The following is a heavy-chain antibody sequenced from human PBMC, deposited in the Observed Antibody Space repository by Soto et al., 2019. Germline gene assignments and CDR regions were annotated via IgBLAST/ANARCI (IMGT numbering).Heavy chain of an antibody. D-gene: IGHD2-21*01. CDR1: GRSIRSDY. CDR3: ARRWGGTFDY. V-gene: IGHV4-59*01. J-gene: IGHJ4*02. Sequence: SDTRSLTCTVCGRSIRSDYWSWIRQPPGKGLEWIGYIYYSGSTNYNPSLKSRVTISVDTSKNQFSLKLSSVTAADTAVYYCARRWGGTFDYWGQGTLVTVS. CDR2: IYYSGST.